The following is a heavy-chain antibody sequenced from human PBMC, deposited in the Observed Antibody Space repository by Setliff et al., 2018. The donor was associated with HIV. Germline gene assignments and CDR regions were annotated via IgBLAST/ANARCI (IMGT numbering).Heavy chain of an antibody. CDR2: INHSGST. J-gene: IGHJ4*02. Sequence: PSETLSLTCAVYGGSFSDHYWTWIRQPPGKGLGWIGEINHSGSTNYNPSLKSRVTISVDTSKNQFSLKLSSVTAADTAVYYCARTTVTIYYFDYWGQGTLVTVSS. CDR1: GGSFSDHY. V-gene: IGHV4-34*01. D-gene: IGHD4-17*01. CDR3: ARTTVTIYYFDY.